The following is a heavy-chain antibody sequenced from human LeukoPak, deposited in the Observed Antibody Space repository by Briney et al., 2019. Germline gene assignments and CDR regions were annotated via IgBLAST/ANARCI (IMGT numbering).Heavy chain of an antibody. CDR2: INPNSGGT. V-gene: IGHV1-2*02. CDR1: GYTFTGDY. Sequence: ASVKLSCKASGYTFTGDYMHWVRQAPGQGLEWMGWINPNSGGTNYAQKFQGRVTMTRDTSISTAYMELSRLRSDDTAVYYCARKGSSSWSNYFDYWGQGTLVTVSS. CDR3: ARKGSSSWSNYFDY. J-gene: IGHJ4*02. D-gene: IGHD6-13*01.